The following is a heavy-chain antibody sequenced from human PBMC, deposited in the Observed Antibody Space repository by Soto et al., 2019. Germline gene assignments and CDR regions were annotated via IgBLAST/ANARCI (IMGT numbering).Heavy chain of an antibody. CDR1: GFTFSVYA. D-gene: IGHD4-17*01. Sequence: EVQLLESGGGLVQPGGSLRLSCSASGFTFSVYAMGWVRHASGKGLEWVSTISTSGGTTYYADSVKCRFTISKDNSKNTLFLQMNSLRAEDTAVYYCAKLSSGDPPDYWGQGTLVTVSS. V-gene: IGHV3-23*01. CDR2: ISTSGGTT. J-gene: IGHJ4*02. CDR3: AKLSSGDPPDY.